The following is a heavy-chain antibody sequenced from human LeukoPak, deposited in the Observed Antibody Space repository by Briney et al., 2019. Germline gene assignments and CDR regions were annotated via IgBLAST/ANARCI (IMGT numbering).Heavy chain of an antibody. CDR2: IKQDGNEK. Sequence: LPGGSLRLSCAASGFTFSSYWMSWVRQAPGKGLEWVANIKQDGNEKYYVDSVKGRFTISRDNAKNSLYLQMNSLRAEDTAVYYCVRMGRYGDYDYWGQGTLVTVSS. V-gene: IGHV3-7*01. D-gene: IGHD4-17*01. J-gene: IGHJ4*02. CDR1: GFTFSSYW. CDR3: VRMGRYGDYDY.